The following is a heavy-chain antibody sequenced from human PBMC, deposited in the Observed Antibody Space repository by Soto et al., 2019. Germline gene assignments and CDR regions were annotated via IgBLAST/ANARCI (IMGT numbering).Heavy chain of an antibody. CDR2: IYSSGSA. D-gene: IGHD3-10*01. V-gene: IGHV4-59*01. CDR1: GASISNYY. J-gene: IGHJ5*02. CDR3: ARERSNCFDP. Sequence: SETLSLTCTVSGASISNYYWSWIRQPPGRGLEWIGYIYSSGSANFNPSLKSRVTISVDTSRNQFSLKLSSVTAADTAVYYCARERSNCFDPWGQGTLVTVSS.